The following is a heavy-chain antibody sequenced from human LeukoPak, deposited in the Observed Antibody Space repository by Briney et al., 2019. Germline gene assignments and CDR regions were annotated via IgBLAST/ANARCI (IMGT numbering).Heavy chain of an antibody. CDR2: IIPTFGTA. D-gene: IGHD6-13*01. J-gene: IGHJ4*02. Sequence: ASVKVSCKASGGTFSSYAISWVRQAPGQGLEWMGRIIPTFGTANYAQKFQGRVTITTDESTSTAYMELSSLRSEDTAVYYCAREVAAARFDYWGQGTLVTVSS. CDR1: GGTFSSYA. V-gene: IGHV1-69*05. CDR3: AREVAAARFDY.